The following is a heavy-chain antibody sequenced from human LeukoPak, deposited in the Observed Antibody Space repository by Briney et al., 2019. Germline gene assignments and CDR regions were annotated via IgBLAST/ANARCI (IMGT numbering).Heavy chain of an antibody. CDR2: ISSSSSYI. CDR3: ARDPNYYDSSGYPDY. J-gene: IGHJ4*02. V-gene: IGHV3-21*01. CDR1: GFTFSSYS. D-gene: IGHD3-22*01. Sequence: PGGSLRLSCAASGFTFSSYSMNWVRQAPGKGLEWVSSISSSSSYIYYADSVKGRFTISRDNAKNSLYLQMNSLRAEDTAVYYCARDPNYYDSSGYPDYWGQGTLVTVSS.